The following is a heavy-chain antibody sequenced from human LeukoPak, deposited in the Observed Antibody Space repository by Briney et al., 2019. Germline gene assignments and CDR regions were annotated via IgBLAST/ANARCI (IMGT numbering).Heavy chain of an antibody. V-gene: IGHV3-48*04. CDR1: GSTFSSLW. Sequence: GESLRLPCGASGSTFSSLWMMWVRQAPGKGREWLSYISGSGTTIFYAHSVKGRFTISRDNAKNSVDLQMNSLRAEDTAVYYCARVDFWSGHWGQGTLVTVSS. J-gene: IGHJ4*02. CDR3: ARVDFWSGH. D-gene: IGHD3-3*01. CDR2: ISGSGTTI.